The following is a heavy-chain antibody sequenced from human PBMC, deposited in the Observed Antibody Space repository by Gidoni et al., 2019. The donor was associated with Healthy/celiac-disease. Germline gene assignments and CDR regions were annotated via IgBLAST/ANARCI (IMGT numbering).Heavy chain of an antibody. D-gene: IGHD2-15*01. Sequence: EVQLVESGGGLVQPGGSLRLSCAASGFTFSSYWMSWVRQAPGKGLEWVTNIKQDGSEKYYVDSVKGRFTISRDNAKNSLYLQMNSLRAEDTAVYYCATHPCGGSCIPSHFDYWGQGTLVTVSS. CDR1: GFTFSSYW. V-gene: IGHV3-7*03. J-gene: IGHJ4*02. CDR3: ATHPCGGSCIPSHFDY. CDR2: IKQDGSEK.